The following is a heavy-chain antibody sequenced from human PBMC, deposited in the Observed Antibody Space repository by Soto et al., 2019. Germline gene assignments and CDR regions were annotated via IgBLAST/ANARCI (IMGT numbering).Heavy chain of an antibody. J-gene: IGHJ6*02. CDR2: INPNSGGT. V-gene: IGHV1-2*04. Sequence: AASVKVSCKASGYTFTGYYMHWVRQAPGQGLEWMGWINPNSGGTNYAQKFQGWVTMTRDTSISTAYMELSRLRSDDTAVYYCGRDHNSGDTYYDFWSGYSPAPESHGMDVRGQGTTVTVSS. D-gene: IGHD3-3*01. CDR1: GYTFTGYY. CDR3: GRDHNSGDTYYDFWSGYSPAPESHGMDV.